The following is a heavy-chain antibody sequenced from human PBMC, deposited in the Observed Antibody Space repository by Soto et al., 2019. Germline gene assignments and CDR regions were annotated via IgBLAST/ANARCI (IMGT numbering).Heavy chain of an antibody. CDR2: IKYSGTT. D-gene: IGHD1-26*01. CDR1: GGSISSSRCH. Sequence: PSETLSLTCTVSGGSISSSRCHWGWNRQPPGKGLEWIASIKYSGTTFYNPSLKSRVTLSVDTSKNQFALTLSSVTATETAVYYCARQGITGSYYGAFDIWGQGTRFTV. J-gene: IGHJ3*02. CDR3: ARQGITGSYYGAFDI. V-gene: IGHV4-39*01.